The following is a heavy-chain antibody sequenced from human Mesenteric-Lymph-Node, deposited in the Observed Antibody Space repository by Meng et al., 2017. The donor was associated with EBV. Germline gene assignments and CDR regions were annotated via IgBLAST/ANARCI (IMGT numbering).Heavy chain of an antibody. CDR1: GYTFTSYG. Sequence: QVQLGQAGDEVKKPGASVKVSCKASGYTFTSYGISWVRQAPGQGLEWMGWNGPYNGDTNYAQKLQGRVTMTTDTSTTTAYMELRSLRSDDTAVYYCARVDSSGWYGEGVVDYWGQGTLVTVSS. CDR3: ARVDSSGWYGEGVVDY. CDR2: NGPYNGDT. J-gene: IGHJ4*02. D-gene: IGHD6-19*01. V-gene: IGHV1-18*01.